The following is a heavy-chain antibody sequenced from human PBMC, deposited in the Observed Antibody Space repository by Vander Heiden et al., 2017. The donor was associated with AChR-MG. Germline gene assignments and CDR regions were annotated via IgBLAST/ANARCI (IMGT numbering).Heavy chain of an antibody. CDR1: GFNFSGYG. J-gene: IGHJ4*02. CDR2: IRYDGTNK. D-gene: IGHD4-17*01. CDR3: AKDGTTVTTGGRFDY. V-gene: IGHV3-30*02. Sequence: QVQLVESGGGVVQPGGFLTLPCDASGFNFSGYGMHWVGQAPGKGLEWVAFIRYDGTNKYYTDSVKGRFTISRDNSKNTLFLQMNSLGLEDTAVYFCAKDGTTVTTGGRFDYWGQGTLVTVSS.